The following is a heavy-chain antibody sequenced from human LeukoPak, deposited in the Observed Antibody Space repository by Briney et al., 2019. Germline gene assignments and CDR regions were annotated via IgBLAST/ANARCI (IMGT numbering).Heavy chain of an antibody. J-gene: IGHJ4*02. Sequence: RPGGSLRLSCAASGFTFSSYAMSWVRQAPGKGLEWVSAISGSGGSTYYADSVKGRFTISRDNSKNTLYLQMNSLRAEDTAVYYCAKAPLLPTYYDFWSGYFVDYWGQGTLVTVSS. CDR3: AKAPLLPTYYDFWSGYFVDY. D-gene: IGHD3-3*01. CDR2: ISGSGGST. V-gene: IGHV3-23*01. CDR1: GFTFSSYA.